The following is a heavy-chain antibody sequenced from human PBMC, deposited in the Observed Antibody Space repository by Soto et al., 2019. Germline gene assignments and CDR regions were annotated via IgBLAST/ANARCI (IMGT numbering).Heavy chain of an antibody. CDR2: INTGKGNT. Sequence: ASVKVACKVSGYTFTSYGITSVRQAPGQRLERMGCINTGKGNTKTSQKSQDRITITSDTSARTAYMDLSSLRSEDTAMYNCARAGDDCSAAKCYVIDYWGQGTVVTVSS. V-gene: IGHV1-18*01. J-gene: IGHJ4*02. D-gene: IGHD2-2*01. CDR1: GYTFTSYG. CDR3: ARAGDDCSAAKCYVIDY.